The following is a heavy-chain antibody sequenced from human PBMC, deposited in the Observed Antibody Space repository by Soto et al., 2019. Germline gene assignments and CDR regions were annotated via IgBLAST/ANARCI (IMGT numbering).Heavy chain of an antibody. D-gene: IGHD4-17*01. Sequence: QVQLVQSGAEVKKPGASVKVPCKASGYTFTTYGISWVRQAPGQGLEWMGWISTYNGNTNYAQKLQGRVTMTTDTTTSTAYMELRSLRSDATAVDYCARDDFGDYAWWGQGTLVTVSS. J-gene: IGHJ4*02. CDR2: ISTYNGNT. V-gene: IGHV1-18*01. CDR1: GYTFTTYG. CDR3: ARDDFGDYAW.